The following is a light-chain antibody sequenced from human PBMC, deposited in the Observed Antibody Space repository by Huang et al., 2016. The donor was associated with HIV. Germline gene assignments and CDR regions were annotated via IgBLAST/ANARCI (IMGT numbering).Light chain of an antibody. CDR1: PTVYSN. CDR2: GAS. CDR3: QQYNNWPPYT. J-gene: IGKJ2*01. V-gene: IGKV3D-15*01. Sequence: EVLMTQSPATLSVSPGQRATLSCRANPTVYSNLAWYQQKPGQAPRLLIYGASTRATGIPARFSGSGSGTEFTLTISSLQSEDFAVYYCQQYNNWPPYTFGQGTKLEIK.